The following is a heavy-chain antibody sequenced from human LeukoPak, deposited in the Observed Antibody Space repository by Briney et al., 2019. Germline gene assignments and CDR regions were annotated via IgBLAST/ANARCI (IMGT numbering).Heavy chain of an antibody. V-gene: IGHV4-59*01. D-gene: IGHD2-15*01. CDR3: ARIVGSGLDY. J-gene: IGHJ4*02. CDR2: IYYSGNT. Sequence: TSETLSLTCSVSGASISSYSWSWIRQPPGKGLEWIGYIYYSGNTNYNPSLKSRVTISVDTSNNEVSLNLNSVAAAGTTVYYCARIVGSGLDYWGQGTLLTVSS. CDR1: GASISSYS.